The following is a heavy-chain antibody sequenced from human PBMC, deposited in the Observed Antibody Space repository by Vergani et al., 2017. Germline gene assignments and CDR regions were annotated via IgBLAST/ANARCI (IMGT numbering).Heavy chain of an antibody. CDR1: GGSISSGGYY. CDR2: IYYSGST. J-gene: IGHJ6*03. CDR3: ARVRRIYCSGGSCYEVYYYYMDV. D-gene: IGHD2-15*01. Sequence: QVQLQESGPGLVKPSQTLSLTCTVSGGSISSGGYYWSWIRQHPGKGLEWIGYIYYSGSTNYNPSLKSRVTISVDTSKNQFSLKLSSVTAADTAVYYCARVRRIYCSGGSCYEVYYYYMDVWGKGP. V-gene: IGHV4-31*03.